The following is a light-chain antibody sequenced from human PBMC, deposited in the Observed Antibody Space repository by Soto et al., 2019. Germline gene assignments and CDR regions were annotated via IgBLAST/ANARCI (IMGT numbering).Light chain of an antibody. CDR1: QSIDNY. CDR3: QQSYSTPRT. CDR2: AAS. J-gene: IGKJ3*01. Sequence: DIQMTQSPSSLSASIGDRANITCRASQSIDNYVNWYQQKPAKAPKVLISAASSLQSGVPSRFSGTGSGTDFTLTISSLQPEDFATYYGQQSYSTPRTFGPGTKVDLK. V-gene: IGKV1-39*01.